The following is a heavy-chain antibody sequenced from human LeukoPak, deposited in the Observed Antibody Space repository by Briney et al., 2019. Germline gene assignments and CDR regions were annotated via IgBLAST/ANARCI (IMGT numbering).Heavy chain of an antibody. Sequence: GGSLRLSCAASGFTLTGYYMNWIRQAPGKGLEWVSYISSSGYTKNYADSVKGRFTISRDNAKNSLYLHMNSLRASDTAMYYCARLNDGFDIWGQGTMVTVSS. V-gene: IGHV3-11*01. CDR2: ISSSGYTK. CDR1: GFTLTGYY. CDR3: ARLNDGFDI. J-gene: IGHJ3*02.